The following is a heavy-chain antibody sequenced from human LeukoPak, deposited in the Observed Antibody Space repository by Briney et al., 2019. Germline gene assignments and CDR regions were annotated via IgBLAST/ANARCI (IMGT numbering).Heavy chain of an antibody. V-gene: IGHV4-59*08. D-gene: IGHD4-23*01. CDR3: ARHTTVVPPHYFDY. J-gene: IGHJ4*02. CDR1: GGSISSYY. Sequence: SETLSLTCTVSGGSISSYYWSWIRQPPGKGLEWMGYIYYSGSTNYNPTLKSRVTISLDTSMNQISLKLSSVTAADTAVYYCARHTTVVPPHYFDYWGQGTLVTVSS. CDR2: IYYSGST.